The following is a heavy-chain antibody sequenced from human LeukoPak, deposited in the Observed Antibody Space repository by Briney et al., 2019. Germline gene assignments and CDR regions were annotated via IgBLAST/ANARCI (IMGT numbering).Heavy chain of an antibody. CDR3: ARAGFLEWSRSVGY. Sequence: GGSLRLSCAASGFTFSDYYMSWIRQAPGKGLEWVSYISSSGSTIYYADSVKGRFTISRDNARNSLYLQMNSLRAEDTAVYYCARAGFLEWSRSVGYWGQGTLVNVSS. CDR1: GFTFSDYY. D-gene: IGHD3-3*01. J-gene: IGHJ4*02. V-gene: IGHV3-11*04. CDR2: ISSSGSTI.